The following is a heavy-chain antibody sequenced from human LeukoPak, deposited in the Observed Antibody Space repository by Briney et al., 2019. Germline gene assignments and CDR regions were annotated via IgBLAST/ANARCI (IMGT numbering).Heavy chain of an antibody. J-gene: IGHJ4*02. CDR1: GFTFSSYW. CDR3: ARDSARRGGYDRAY. Sequence: GGSLRLSCAASGFTFSSYWMSWVRQAPGKGLEWVANIKQDGSEKYYVDSVKGRFTISRDNAKNSLYLQMNSLRAEDTAVYYCARDSARRGGYDRAYWGQGTLVTVSS. D-gene: IGHD3-22*01. CDR2: IKQDGSEK. V-gene: IGHV3-7*01.